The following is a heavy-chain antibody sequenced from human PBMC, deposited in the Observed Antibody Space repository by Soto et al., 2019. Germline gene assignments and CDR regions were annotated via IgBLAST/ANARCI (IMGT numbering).Heavy chain of an antibody. Sequence: QVQLVQSGAEVKNPGASVKVSCKASGYTFTNYAISWVRQAPGQWLEWMGWISAYNGNTNSAQKLQGRVTVTTDTSTSTACMELRSLRADDTAVYYCARELPPIDYWGQGTLLTVSS. J-gene: IGHJ4*02. CDR3: ARELPPIDY. CDR1: GYTFTNYA. V-gene: IGHV1-18*01. CDR2: ISAYNGNT. D-gene: IGHD3-10*01.